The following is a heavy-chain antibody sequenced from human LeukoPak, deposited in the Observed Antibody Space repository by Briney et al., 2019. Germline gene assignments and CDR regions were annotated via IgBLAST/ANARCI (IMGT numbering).Heavy chain of an antibody. CDR2: IYYSGST. CDR1: GGSISSSSYY. CDR3: ARLEPTGNAFDI. D-gene: IGHD1-1*01. V-gene: IGHV4-39*07. J-gene: IGHJ3*02. Sequence: SETLSLTCTVSGGSISSSSYYWGWIRQPPGKGLEWIGSIYYSGSTYYNPSLKSRVTISVDTSKNQFSLKLSSVTAADTAVYYCARLEPTGNAFDIWGQGTMVTVSS.